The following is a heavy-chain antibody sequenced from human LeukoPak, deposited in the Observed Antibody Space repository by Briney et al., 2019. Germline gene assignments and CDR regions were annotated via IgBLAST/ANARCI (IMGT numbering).Heavy chain of an antibody. D-gene: IGHD2-21*02. CDR1: GFTFTNYW. Sequence: QTGGSLRLSCAASGFTFTNYWMKWVRQAPVGGPEWLANINKDGSEEYYADSVKGRFIISRDNAKNSLYLQMNSLRAEDTAVYYCARDAVRGGDCDFWGQGTLVAVSS. J-gene: IGHJ4*02. CDR2: INKDGSEE. V-gene: IGHV3-7*01. CDR3: ARDAVRGGDCDF.